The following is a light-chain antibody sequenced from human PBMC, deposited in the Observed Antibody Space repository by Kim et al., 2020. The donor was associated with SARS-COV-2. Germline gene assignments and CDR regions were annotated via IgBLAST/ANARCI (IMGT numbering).Light chain of an antibody. CDR1: QSVNIY. J-gene: IGKJ2*02. Sequence: GDRVTITCRASQSVNIYLAWYQHRPGKAPDLLIYDASILQSGVPSRFRGSGSGTDFTLTISGLQPDDFATYYCQEYKSNSWTFGQGTKLEI. CDR2: DAS. V-gene: IGKV1-5*01. CDR3: QEYKSNSWT.